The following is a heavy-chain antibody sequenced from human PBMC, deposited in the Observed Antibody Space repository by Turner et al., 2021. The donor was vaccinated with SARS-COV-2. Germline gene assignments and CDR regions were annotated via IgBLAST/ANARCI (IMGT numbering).Heavy chain of an antibody. Sequence: EVQLVETGGGLIQPGGYLRLSCAASGFTVSSNYMSWVRQAPGKGLEWVSLIYSGGTPYYADSVKGRFTVSRDNSKNTLYLQMTSLRAEDTAVYYCARDDPLGGMDVWGQGTTVTVSS. CDR1: GFTVSSNY. V-gene: IGHV3-53*02. CDR2: IYSGGTP. J-gene: IGHJ6*02. CDR3: ARDDPLGGMDV.